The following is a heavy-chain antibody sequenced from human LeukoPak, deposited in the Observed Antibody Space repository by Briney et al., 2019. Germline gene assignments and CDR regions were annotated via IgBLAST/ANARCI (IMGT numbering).Heavy chain of an antibody. CDR3: ARDRGRGGNSYFVH. J-gene: IGHJ4*02. Sequence: SETLSLTCTVSGGSISNYHWSWIRKRAGKGLGYIGRGCSSGTSNYNPSLMSRVTMSVDTPKNQLALSLSSVTAAHTAVYYCARDRGRGGNSYFVHWGQGTLVTVSS. V-gene: IGHV4-4*07. D-gene: IGHD4-23*01. CDR2: GCSSGTS. CDR1: GGSISNYH.